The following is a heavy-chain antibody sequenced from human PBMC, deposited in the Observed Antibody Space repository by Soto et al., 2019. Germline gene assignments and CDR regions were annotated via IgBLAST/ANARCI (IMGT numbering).Heavy chain of an antibody. Sequence: EGQLLQSGGGLVQPGESLRLSCAASGFTFSSSGMSWVRQAPGKGLEWVSSISIRGDYRYYADSVKGRFTISRDNSKNTLYLQMSGLTAEDTALYYCANHGGFELWGQGTMVAVSS. D-gene: IGHD4-17*01. CDR2: ISIRGDYR. CDR1: GFTFSSSG. J-gene: IGHJ3*01. V-gene: IGHV3-23*01. CDR3: ANHGGFEL.